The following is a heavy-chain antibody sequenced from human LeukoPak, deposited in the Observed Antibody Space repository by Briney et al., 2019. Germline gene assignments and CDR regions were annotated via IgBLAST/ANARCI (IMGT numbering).Heavy chain of an antibody. CDR3: AREARSSGYYFDY. CDR1: GFTFSSYG. J-gene: IGHJ4*02. V-gene: IGHV3-30*03. CDR2: ISYDGSNK. D-gene: IGHD3-22*01. Sequence: PGGSLRLSCAASGFTFSSYGMHWVRQAPGKGLEWVAVISYDGSNKYYADSVKGRFTISRDNAKNSLYLQMNSLRAEDTAVYYCAREARSSGYYFDYWGQGTLVTVSS.